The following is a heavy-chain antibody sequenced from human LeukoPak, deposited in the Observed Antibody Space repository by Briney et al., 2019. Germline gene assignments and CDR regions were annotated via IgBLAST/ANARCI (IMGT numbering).Heavy chain of an antibody. CDR3: AKYTSGTSYRGLDQ. J-gene: IGHJ4*01. Sequence: PGESLRLSCGASGLTLSSYAMSWVRQAPGKGLEWVSTIIGSAANTYYADSVKGRFTISRDDSKNTVYLQMNSLRAEDTAVYSCAKYTSGTSYRGLDQWGHGTLVTVSS. CDR2: IIGSAANT. V-gene: IGHV3-23*01. D-gene: IGHD3-10*01. CDR1: GLTLSSYA.